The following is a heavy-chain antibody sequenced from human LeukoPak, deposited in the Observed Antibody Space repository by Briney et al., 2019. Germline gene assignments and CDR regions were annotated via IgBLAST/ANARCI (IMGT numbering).Heavy chain of an antibody. J-gene: IGHJ4*01. D-gene: IGHD7-27*01. CDR2: ISYDGSNK. CDR3: ASENWGTYYFDS. Sequence: GRSLRLSCAASGFTFSSYAMHWVRQAPGKGLEWVAVISYDGSNKYYADSVKGRFTISRDNSKNTLYLQMNSLRAEDTAVYYCASENWGTYYFDSWGHGTLVTVSS. V-gene: IGHV3-30-3*01. CDR1: GFTFSSYA.